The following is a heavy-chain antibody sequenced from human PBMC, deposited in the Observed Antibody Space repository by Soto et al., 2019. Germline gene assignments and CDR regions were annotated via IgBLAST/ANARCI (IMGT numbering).Heavy chain of an antibody. CDR1: GYTFTSFY. Sequence: QMKLVQSGAEVKRPGASVRVSCNSSGYTFTSFYIHWLRQAPGQGLEWMGIINPSGGITNFAQRVQGRVTMTRDMSTNKHYMELSSLAADVRAVYYCASSPAFSSSWYGIPPDPSHGMDVWCPGTTVTVS. CDR2: INPSGGIT. CDR3: ASSPAFSSSWYGIPPDPSHGMDV. J-gene: IGHJ6*02. D-gene: IGHD6-13*01. V-gene: IGHV1-46*01.